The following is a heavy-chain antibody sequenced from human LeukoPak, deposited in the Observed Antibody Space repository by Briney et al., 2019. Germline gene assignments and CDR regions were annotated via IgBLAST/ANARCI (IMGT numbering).Heavy chain of an antibody. Sequence: PGGSLRLSCAASGFTFSSYSMRWVRQAPGKGLDWISYISVSSSTTYYADSVKGRFTISRDNAKNSLFLQMNSLREEDTAVYSCASCVSYYWGQGTLVTVSS. J-gene: IGHJ4*02. CDR3: ASCVSYY. D-gene: IGHD3-16*01. V-gene: IGHV3-48*02. CDR2: ISVSSSTT. CDR1: GFTFSSYS.